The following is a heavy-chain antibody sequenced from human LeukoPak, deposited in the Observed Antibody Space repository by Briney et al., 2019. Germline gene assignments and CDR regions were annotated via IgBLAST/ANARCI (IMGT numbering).Heavy chain of an antibody. D-gene: IGHD3-22*01. V-gene: IGHV4-34*01. CDR3: ARGPGYYYDSSGYYYPSPPFDY. Sequence: PSETLSLTCAVYGGSFSGYYWSWIRRPPGKGLEWIGEINHSGSTNYNPSLKSRVTISVDTSKNQFSLKLSSVTAADTAVYYCARGPGYYYDSSGYYYPSPPFDYWGQGTLVTVSS. CDR2: INHSGST. J-gene: IGHJ4*02. CDR1: GGSFSGYY.